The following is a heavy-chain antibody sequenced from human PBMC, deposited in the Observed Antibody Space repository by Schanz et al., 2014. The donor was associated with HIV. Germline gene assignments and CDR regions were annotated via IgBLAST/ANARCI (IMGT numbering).Heavy chain of an antibody. CDR2: ITPDGSVT. J-gene: IGHJ6*02. CDR3: ARDWRPNYDFWSGSIGVIGMDV. CDR1: GFTFGTTW. Sequence: DVQLVESGGGLIQPGESLRLSCVASGFTFGTTWMYWVRQGPGKGLTWVSYITPDGSVTYADSVKGRFTASRDSSKNTLFLQMNSLRVEDTATYYCARDWRPNYDFWSGSIGVIGMDVWGQGTTVTVSS. D-gene: IGHD3-3*01. V-gene: IGHV3-74*01.